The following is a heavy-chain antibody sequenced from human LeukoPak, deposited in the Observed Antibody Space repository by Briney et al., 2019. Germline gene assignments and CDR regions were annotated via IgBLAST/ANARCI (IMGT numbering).Heavy chain of an antibody. CDR1: GFTFRTYA. CDR3: AKLSTFGDLSRFRFDP. CDR2: ISGSGGTT. V-gene: IGHV3-23*01. J-gene: IGHJ5*02. Sequence: GGSLRLSCAVSGFTFRTYAMSWVRQAPGKGLEWVSAISGSGGTTYYADSVKGRFTISRDNSKNTLYLQMNSLRAEDTAVYYCAKLSTFGDLSRFRFDPWGQGTLVTVSS. D-gene: IGHD3-10*01.